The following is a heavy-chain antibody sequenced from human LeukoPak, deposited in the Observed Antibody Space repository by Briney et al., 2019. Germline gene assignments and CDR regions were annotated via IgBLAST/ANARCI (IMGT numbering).Heavy chain of an antibody. J-gene: IGHJ3*02. CDR1: GYSISSGYY. Sequence: SETLSLTCTVSGYSISSGYYWGWIRQPPGKGLEWIGSIYHSGSTYYNPSLKSRVTISVDTSKNQFSLKLSSVTAADTAVYYCAREQSLLPYAFDIWGQGTMVTVSS. CDR3: AREQSLLPYAFDI. V-gene: IGHV4-38-2*02. D-gene: IGHD2-15*01. CDR2: IYHSGST.